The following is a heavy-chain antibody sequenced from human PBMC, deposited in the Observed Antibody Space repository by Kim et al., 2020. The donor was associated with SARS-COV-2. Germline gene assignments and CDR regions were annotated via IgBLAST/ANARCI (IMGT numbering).Heavy chain of an antibody. Sequence: SETLSLTCTVSGGSISSYYWSWIRQPPGKGLEWIGYIYYSGSTNYNPSLKSRVTISVDTSKNQFSLKLSSVTAADTAVYYCARYTVTTNGLDYWGQGTLVTVSS. D-gene: IGHD4-17*01. CDR3: ARYTVTTNGLDY. V-gene: IGHV4-59*01. J-gene: IGHJ4*02. CDR2: IYYSGST. CDR1: GGSISSYY.